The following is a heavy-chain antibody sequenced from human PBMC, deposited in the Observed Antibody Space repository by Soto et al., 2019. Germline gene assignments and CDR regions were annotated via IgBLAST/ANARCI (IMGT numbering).Heavy chain of an antibody. V-gene: IGHV1-69*06. Sequence: ASVKVSCKASGGTFSSYAISWVRQAPGQGLEWMGGIIPIFGTANYAQKFQGRVTITADRSTSTAYMELSSLRSEDTAVYYCARDARSGSYNWFDPWGQGTLVTVSS. CDR2: IIPIFGTA. CDR1: GGTFSSYA. CDR3: ARDARSGSYNWFDP. D-gene: IGHD1-26*01. J-gene: IGHJ5*02.